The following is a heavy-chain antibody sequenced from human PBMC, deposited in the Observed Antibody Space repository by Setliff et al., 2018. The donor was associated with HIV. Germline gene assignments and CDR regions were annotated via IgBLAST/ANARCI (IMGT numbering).Heavy chain of an antibody. V-gene: IGHV4-34*01. J-gene: IGHJ4*02. CDR3: ATYLLRFHPGYTGVAAGYYFDY. Sequence: SETLSLTCAVYGGSFSGFYWNWIRQPPGKGLEWIGEINHSGSTNYNPSLKSRVTISVDTSKNQFSLRLSSVTAADTALYYCATYLLRFHPGYTGVAAGYYFDYWGQGTLVTVSS. CDR2: INHSGST. CDR1: GGSFSGFY. D-gene: IGHD2-15*01.